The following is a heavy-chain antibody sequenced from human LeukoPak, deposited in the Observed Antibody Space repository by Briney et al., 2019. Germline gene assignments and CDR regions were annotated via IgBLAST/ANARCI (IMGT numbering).Heavy chain of an antibody. D-gene: IGHD3-3*01. Sequence: ASVKVSCKASGHTFTSYYMHWVRQAPGQGLEWMGVINPSGGSTSYAQKFQGRVTMTRDTSTSIVYMELSSLRSEDTAAYYCARDLVLRILEWPPGPMDVWGQGTTVTVSS. CDR1: GHTFTSYY. J-gene: IGHJ6*02. V-gene: IGHV1-46*01. CDR2: INPSGGST. CDR3: ARDLVLRILEWPPGPMDV.